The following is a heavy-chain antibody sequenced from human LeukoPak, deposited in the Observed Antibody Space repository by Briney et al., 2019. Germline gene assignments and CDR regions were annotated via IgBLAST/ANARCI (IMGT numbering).Heavy chain of an antibody. CDR2: IKSKTDGGTT. J-gene: IGHJ5*02. V-gene: IGHV3-15*07. CDR3: TTEGLLRGVITSLEKNWFDP. Sequence: MPGGSLRLSCAASGFTFSNAWMNWVRQAPGKGLEWVGRIKSKTDGGTTDYAAPVKGRFTISRDDSKNTLYLQMNSLKTEDTAVYYCTTEGLLRGVITSLEKNWFDPWGQGTLVTVSS. D-gene: IGHD3-10*01. CDR1: GFTFSNAW.